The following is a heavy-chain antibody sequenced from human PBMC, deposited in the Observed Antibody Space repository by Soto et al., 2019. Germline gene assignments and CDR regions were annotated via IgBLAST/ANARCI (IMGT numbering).Heavy chain of an antibody. J-gene: IGHJ4*02. CDR1: GFTFSSYD. D-gene: IGHD4-17*01. V-gene: IGHV3-13*04. CDR3: ARDSYGDYAFDY. Sequence: EVQLVESGGGLVQPGGSLRLSCAASGFTFSSYDMHWVRQATGKGLEWVSAIGTAGDTYYPGSVKGRFTISRENAKNSLYLQMNSLRAGDTAVYYCARDSYGDYAFDYWGQGTLVTVSS. CDR2: IGTAGDT.